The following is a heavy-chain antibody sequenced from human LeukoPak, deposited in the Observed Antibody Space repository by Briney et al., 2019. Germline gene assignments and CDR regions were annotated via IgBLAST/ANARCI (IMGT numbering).Heavy chain of an antibody. CDR1: GDSISSSRFF. CDR3: ARRDVGATIDY. V-gene: IGHV4-39*01. J-gene: IGHJ4*02. CDR2: ILYTGRT. D-gene: IGHD1-26*01. Sequence: PSETLSLTCTVSGDSISSSRFFWAWIRQPPGKGLEWIGSILYTGRTFYNPSLNSRVTISVDTSKNQFSLRLGSVTASDTAVYYCARRDVGATIDYWGQGTLVTVSS.